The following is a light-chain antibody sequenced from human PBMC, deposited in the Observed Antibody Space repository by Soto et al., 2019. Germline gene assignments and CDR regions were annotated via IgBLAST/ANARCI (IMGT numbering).Light chain of an antibody. CDR2: GAS. CDR1: ETVATN. J-gene: IGKJ1*01. V-gene: IGKV3-15*01. CDR3: QQYFEWPPMT. Sequence: VMTQSPATLSVSPGERATLSCRASETVATNLAWYQQKPGQAPRLLISGASTRAAGISDRFRGSGSGTEFTLTIRSLRSEDSAIYYCQQYFEWPPMTFGQGTRWIS.